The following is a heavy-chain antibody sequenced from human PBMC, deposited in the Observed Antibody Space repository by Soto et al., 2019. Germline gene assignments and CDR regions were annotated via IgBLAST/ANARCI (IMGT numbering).Heavy chain of an antibody. CDR1: GFTFSNYA. J-gene: IGHJ4*02. D-gene: IGHD6-19*01. CDR3: AKDKGPGPAVYYFDY. CDR2: IASDGRDK. V-gene: IGHV3-30-3*01. Sequence: QVQLVESGGGVVQPGRSLRISCAASGFTFSNYAMHWVRQAPGKGLEWVAVIASDGRDKKYADSVRGRFTISRDNSKNTMYLEMNSLRGDDAAVYYCAKDKGPGPAVYYFDYWGQGTLVTGSS.